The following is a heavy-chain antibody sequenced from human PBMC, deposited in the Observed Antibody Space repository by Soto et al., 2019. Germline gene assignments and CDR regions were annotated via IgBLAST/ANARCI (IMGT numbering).Heavy chain of an antibody. D-gene: IGHD7-27*01. V-gene: IGHV4-59*11. CDR1: GGSISNHY. Sequence: QVQLRESGPGLVKPSETLSLTCTVSGGSISNHYWSWIRQPPGKGLEWIGYNYYNGNTNYNPSLKSRVTMSVDTSKNQISLTLSSVTAADTAVYYCARANWYSEYWGQGTLVTVSS. CDR2: NYYNGNT. J-gene: IGHJ4*02. CDR3: ARANWYSEY.